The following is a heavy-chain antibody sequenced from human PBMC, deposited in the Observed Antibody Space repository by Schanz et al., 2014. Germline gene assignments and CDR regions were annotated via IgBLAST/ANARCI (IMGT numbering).Heavy chain of an antibody. CDR3: AKDGGCSSTNCHDFVVPELPFES. D-gene: IGHD2-2*01. CDR1: GFTFSGYA. CDR2: ISGGGGST. Sequence: EVQLVESGGGLVQPGGSLRLSCAASGFTFSGYAMSWVRQAPGKGLEWVSSISGGGGSTRFGDSLRGRFYISRDNSKTGLYLQMSSLRADDTAVYYCAKDGGCSSTNCHDFVVPELPFESWGQGTLVTVSS. V-gene: IGHV3-23*04. J-gene: IGHJ4*02.